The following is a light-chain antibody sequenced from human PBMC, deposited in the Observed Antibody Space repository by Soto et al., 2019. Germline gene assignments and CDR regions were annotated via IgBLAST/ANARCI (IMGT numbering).Light chain of an antibody. CDR3: SSYVGSNTVI. Sequence: QSVLTQPPSASGSPGQSVTISCTGTSSDVGAYKFVSWYQQHPGKAPKLMMYEVSKRPSGVPDRFSGSKSGNTASLTVSGLQAEDEADYYCSSYVGSNTVIFGGGTKLTVL. V-gene: IGLV2-8*01. CDR2: EVS. J-gene: IGLJ2*01. CDR1: SSDVGAYKF.